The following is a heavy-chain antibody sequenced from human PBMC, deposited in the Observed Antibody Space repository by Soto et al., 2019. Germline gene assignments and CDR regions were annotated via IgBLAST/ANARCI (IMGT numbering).Heavy chain of an antibody. CDR1: GGTFSSDA. CDR2: IIPIFGTA. J-gene: IGHJ5*02. V-gene: IGHV1-69*13. Sequence: SVKVSCKASGGTFSSDAISWVRQAPGQGLEWMGGIIPIFGTANYAQKFQGRVTITADESASTAYMELSSLRSEDTAVYYCARLAFGVVKWFDPWGQGTLVTVSS. CDR3: ARLAFGVVKWFDP. D-gene: IGHD3-3*01.